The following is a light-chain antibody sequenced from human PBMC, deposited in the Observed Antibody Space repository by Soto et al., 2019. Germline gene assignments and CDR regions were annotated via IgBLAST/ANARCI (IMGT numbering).Light chain of an antibody. J-gene: IGKJ4*01. V-gene: IGKV1-39*01. CDR1: QSIARY. CDR2: AAS. Sequence: DIQMTQSPSSLSASVGDRITITCRASQSIARYLNWYQQKPGKAPKLLIYAASTLQSGVPSRFSGSGSGTDFTLTISSLQPEDFATYYCQQANSFPLTFGGGTKVDIK. CDR3: QQANSFPLT.